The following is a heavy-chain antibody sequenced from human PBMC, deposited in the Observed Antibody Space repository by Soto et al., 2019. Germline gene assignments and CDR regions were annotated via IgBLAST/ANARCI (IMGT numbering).Heavy chain of an antibody. D-gene: IGHD3-16*01. CDR2: IYYSGST. V-gene: IGHV4-30-4*01. CDR3: ASPSSDGLYAFDI. J-gene: IGHJ3*02. CDR1: GGSISSGDYY. Sequence: SETLSLTCTVSGGSISSGDYYWSWIRQPPGKGLEWIGYIYYSGSTYYNPSLKSRVTISVDTSKNQFSLKLSSVTAADTAVYCCASPSSDGLYAFDIWGQGTMVTVSS.